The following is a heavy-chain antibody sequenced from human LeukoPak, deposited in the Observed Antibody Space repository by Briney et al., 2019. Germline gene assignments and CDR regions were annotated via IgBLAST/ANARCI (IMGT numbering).Heavy chain of an antibody. V-gene: IGHV4-34*01. J-gene: IGHJ4*02. CDR2: ISHSGST. CDR3: AAQYSGYVRLDY. Sequence: SETLSLTCAAYGGSFSGYYWSWIRQPPGKGLEWIGEISHSGSTNYNPSLKSRVTISVDTSKNQFSLKLSSVTAADTAVYYCAAQYSGYVRLDYWGQGTLVTVSS. D-gene: IGHD5-12*01. CDR1: GGSFSGYY.